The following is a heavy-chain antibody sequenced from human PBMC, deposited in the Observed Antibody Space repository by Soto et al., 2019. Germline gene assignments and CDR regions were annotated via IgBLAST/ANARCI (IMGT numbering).Heavy chain of an antibody. V-gene: IGHV2-5*01. CDR3: AHSRGAGNSPTLGY. CDR1: GFSLSTSAVG. D-gene: IGHD6-13*01. CDR2: IYWNDDK. Sequence: QITLKESGPTLVKPTQTLALTCTFSGFSLSTSAVGVAWIRQPPGKALEWLALIYWNDDKRYSPSLKSRLTSTKHTSKNQVVLTTTNMDPVDTATYFCAHSRGAGNSPTLGYWGQGTLVTVSS. J-gene: IGHJ4*02.